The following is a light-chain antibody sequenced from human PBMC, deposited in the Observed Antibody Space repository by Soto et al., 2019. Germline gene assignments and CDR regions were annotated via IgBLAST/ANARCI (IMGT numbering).Light chain of an antibody. J-gene: IGLJ1*01. CDR3: SSFTSSSTFV. CDR2: DVS. V-gene: IGLV2-14*03. CDR1: SSGVGRYNY. Sequence: QSVLAQPASVSGSRGQSITISCTGTSSGVGRYNYVSWFQQHPGKVPKLIIYDVSNWPSGVSDRFSGSKSGNTASLTISGLHPEDEADYYCSSFTSSSTFVFVTGTKVTVL.